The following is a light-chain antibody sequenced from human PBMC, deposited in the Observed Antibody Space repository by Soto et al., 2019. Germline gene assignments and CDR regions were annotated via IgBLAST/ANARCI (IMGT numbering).Light chain of an antibody. J-gene: IGKJ1*01. CDR2: GAS. CDR1: QSVSSSY. Sequence: EIVLTQSPGTLSLSPGERATLSCRARQSVSSSYLAWYQQKPGQAPRLLIYGASSRATGIPDRFSGSGSGTDFTLTISRLEPEDLAVYYCQQYVSSPWTFGQGTKVEIK. CDR3: QQYVSSPWT. V-gene: IGKV3-20*01.